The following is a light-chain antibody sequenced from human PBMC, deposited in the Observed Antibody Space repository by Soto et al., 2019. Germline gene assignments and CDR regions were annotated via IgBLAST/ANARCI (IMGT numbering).Light chain of an antibody. V-gene: IGLV7-43*01. CDR3: LLYYGGAHLM. J-gene: IGLJ3*02. Sequence: QTVVTQEPSLTVSPGGTVTLTCASSTGAVTSGNYPSWFQQKPGQAPRTLIYTTDDKHSWTPARFSGSLLGGNAALTLSGVQPEDEAEYYCLLYYGGAHLMFGGGTQLTVL. CDR2: TTD. CDR1: TGAVTSGNY.